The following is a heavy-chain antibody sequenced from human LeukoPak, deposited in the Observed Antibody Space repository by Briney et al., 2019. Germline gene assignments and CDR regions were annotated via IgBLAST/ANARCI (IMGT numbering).Heavy chain of an antibody. CDR2: ISYDGSNK. V-gene: IGHV3-30*03. CDR3: ASASVTLYYFDY. Sequence: GGSLRLSCAASGFTFSSYGMSWVRQAPGKGLEWVAVISYDGSNKYYADSVKGRFTISRDNSKNTLYLQMNSLRAEDTAVYYCASASVTLYYFDYWGQGTLVTVSS. J-gene: IGHJ4*02. D-gene: IGHD4-11*01. CDR1: GFTFSSYG.